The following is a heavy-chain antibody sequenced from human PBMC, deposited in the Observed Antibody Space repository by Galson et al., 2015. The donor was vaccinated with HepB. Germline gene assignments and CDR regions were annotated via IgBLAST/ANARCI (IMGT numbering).Heavy chain of an antibody. D-gene: IGHD3-22*01. CDR3: AETYYYDSSGYEQYYYYGMDV. CDR2: IIPIFGIA. CDR1: GGTFSSYA. J-gene: IGHJ6*02. V-gene: IGHV1-69*10. Sequence: SVKVSCKASGGTFSSYAISWVRQAPGQGLEWMGGIIPIFGIANYAQKFQGRVTITVDKSTSTAYMELSSLRSEDTAVYYCAETYYYDSSGYEQYYYYGMDVWGQGTMVTVSS.